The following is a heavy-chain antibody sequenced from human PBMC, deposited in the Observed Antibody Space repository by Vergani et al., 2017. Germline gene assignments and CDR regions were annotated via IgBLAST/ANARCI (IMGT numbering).Heavy chain of an antibody. Sequence: EVQLVQSGAEVKKPGESLKISCKGSGYSFTSYWIGWVRQMPGKGLEWMWLIYPGDSDTRYRPSFQGQVPISADKSISTAYLQWSRLKASDTALYYCARHRGRLGSEPLFWGQGTMVTVSS. J-gene: IGHJ3*01. V-gene: IGHV5-51*01. CDR2: IYPGDSDT. D-gene: IGHD3-16*01. CDR1: GYSFTSYW. CDR3: ARHRGRLGSEPLF.